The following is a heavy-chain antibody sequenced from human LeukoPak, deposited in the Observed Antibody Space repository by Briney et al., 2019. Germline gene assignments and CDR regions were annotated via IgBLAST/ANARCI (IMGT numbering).Heavy chain of an antibody. V-gene: IGHV5-51*01. J-gene: IGHJ4*02. CDR1: AYRFANYW. CDR2: IYPGDSDT. D-gene: IGHD1-26*01. CDR3: ARLAGSYPGSPFVY. Sequence: GESLKISCKGSAYRFANYWIGWVRQMPGKGLEWMGIIYPGDSDTRYSPSFEGQVTISADKSISTAYLQWSSLEASDSALYYCARLAGSYPGSPFVYWGQGTLVTVSS.